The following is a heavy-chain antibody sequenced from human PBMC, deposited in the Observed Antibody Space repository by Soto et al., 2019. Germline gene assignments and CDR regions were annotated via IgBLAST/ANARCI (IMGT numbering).Heavy chain of an antibody. CDR3: AKLRNHYGSDF. J-gene: IGHJ4*02. CDR2: IGTSGATT. D-gene: IGHD4-17*01. V-gene: IGHV3-23*01. Sequence: EVQLLESGGGLVQPGGSLRLSCAASGFTFTNYGMSWVRQAPGKGLEWVSSIGTSGATTYYADSVKGRFTISRDNSKNPLSLQMNSLSAEDTAVYYCAKLRNHYGSDFWGQGTLVAVAS. CDR1: GFTFTNYG.